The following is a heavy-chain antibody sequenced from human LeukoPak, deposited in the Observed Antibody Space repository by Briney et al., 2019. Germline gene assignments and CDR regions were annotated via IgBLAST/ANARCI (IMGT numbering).Heavy chain of an antibody. CDR3: ATARCGGDCYPSFDY. CDR1: GYTFTGYY. Sequence: ASVKVSCKASGYTFTGYYMRWVRQAPGQGLEWMGWINPNSGGTNYAQKFQGWVTMTRDTSISTAYMELSRLTSDDTAVYYCATARCGGDCYPSFDYWGQGTLVTVSS. V-gene: IGHV1-2*04. CDR2: INPNSGGT. D-gene: IGHD2-21*02. J-gene: IGHJ4*02.